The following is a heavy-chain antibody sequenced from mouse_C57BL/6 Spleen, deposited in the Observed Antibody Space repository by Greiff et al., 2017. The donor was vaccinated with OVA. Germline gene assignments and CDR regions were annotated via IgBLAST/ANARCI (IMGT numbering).Heavy chain of an antibody. D-gene: IGHD1-1*01. V-gene: IGHV1-20*01. Sequence: VQLQQSGPELVKPGDSVKISCKASGYSFTGYFMNWVMQSHGKSLEWIGRINPYNGDTFYNQKFKGKATLTVDKSSSTAHMELRSLTSEDSAVYYCARNPQRGNYGIYAMDYWGQGTSVTVSS. CDR2: INPYNGDT. J-gene: IGHJ4*01. CDR1: GYSFTGYF. CDR3: ARNPQRGNYGIYAMDY.